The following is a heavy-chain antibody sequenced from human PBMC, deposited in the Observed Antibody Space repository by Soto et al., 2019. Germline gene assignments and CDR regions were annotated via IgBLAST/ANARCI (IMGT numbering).Heavy chain of an antibody. V-gene: IGHV1-69*13. CDR2: IIPIFGTA. J-gene: IGHJ3*02. D-gene: IGHD3-22*01. CDR3: ARTAPPSYDSSGNNDAFDI. Sequence: ASVKVSCKASGGTFSSYAISWVRQAPGQGLEWMGGIIPIFGTANYAQKFQGRVTITADESTSTAYMELSSLRSEDTAVYYCARTAPPSYDSSGNNDAFDIWGQGTMVTVSS. CDR1: GGTFSSYA.